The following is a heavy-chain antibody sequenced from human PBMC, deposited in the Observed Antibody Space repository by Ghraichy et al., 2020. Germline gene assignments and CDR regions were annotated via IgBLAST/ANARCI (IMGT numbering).Heavy chain of an antibody. J-gene: IGHJ2*01. V-gene: IGHV4-59*08. CDR1: GDSISTYY. D-gene: IGHD6-13*01. CDR3: ARGGITAAGSRLPYFDL. Sequence: SETLSLTCIVSGDSISTYYWSWIRQPPGKGLEWIGYIYYSGSTNYNPSLKSRVTISVDTSKNQFSLKLSSVTAADTAVYYCARGGITAAGSRLPYFDLWGRGTLVTVSS. CDR2: IYYSGST.